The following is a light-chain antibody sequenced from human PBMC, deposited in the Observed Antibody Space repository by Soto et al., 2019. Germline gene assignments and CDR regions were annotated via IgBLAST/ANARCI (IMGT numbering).Light chain of an antibody. CDR3: QSYDSSLSVVV. CDR1: SSNIGAGYD. V-gene: IGLV1-40*01. Sequence: QSVLTQPPSVSGAPGQRVTISCTGTSSNIGAGYDVPWYQQLPGTAPKLLIYGNSNRPAGVPDRFSGSKSGTSASLAITGVQAEDEADYYCQSYDSSLSVVVFGGGTKVTVL. J-gene: IGLJ2*01. CDR2: GNS.